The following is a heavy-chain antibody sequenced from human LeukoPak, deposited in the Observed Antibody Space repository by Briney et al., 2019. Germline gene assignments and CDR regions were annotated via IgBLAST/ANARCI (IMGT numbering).Heavy chain of an antibody. J-gene: IGHJ4*02. Sequence: SETLSLTCTVPGGSISSYYWSWIRQPPGKGLEWIGYIYYSGSTNYNPSLKSRVTISLDTSKNQFSLKLSSVTAADTAVYYCAGGDIAAAGTFDYWGQGTLVSVSS. CDR1: GGSISSYY. CDR2: IYYSGST. V-gene: IGHV4-59*01. D-gene: IGHD6-13*01. CDR3: AGGDIAAAGTFDY.